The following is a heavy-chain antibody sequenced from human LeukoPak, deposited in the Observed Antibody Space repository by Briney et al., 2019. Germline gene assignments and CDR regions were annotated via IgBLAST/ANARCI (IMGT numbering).Heavy chain of an antibody. V-gene: IGHV3-74*01. Sequence: GGSLRLSCAASGFTFSSYWMHWVRQAPGKGLGWVSGINRDGSRTRYGDPVKGRFTISRDNAKNTLYLQMNSLRAEDTAVYYCARDIVATASNWFDPWGQGTLVTVSS. CDR1: GFTFSSYW. J-gene: IGHJ5*02. D-gene: IGHD5-12*01. CDR2: INRDGSRT. CDR3: ARDIVATASNWFDP.